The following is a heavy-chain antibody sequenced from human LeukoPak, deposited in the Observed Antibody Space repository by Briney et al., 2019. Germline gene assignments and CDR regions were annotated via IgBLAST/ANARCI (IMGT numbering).Heavy chain of an antibody. CDR3: ASGYSSDYGGNVY. Sequence: PGGSLRLSCAASEFTFSTYWMHWVRQAPGKGLVWVSRINSDGSSTNYADSVKGRFTIPRDNAKNTLYLQMNSLSTEDTAVYYCASGYSSDYGGNVYWGRGTLVTVSS. D-gene: IGHD4-23*01. V-gene: IGHV3-74*01. CDR1: EFTFSTYW. CDR2: INSDGSST. J-gene: IGHJ4*02.